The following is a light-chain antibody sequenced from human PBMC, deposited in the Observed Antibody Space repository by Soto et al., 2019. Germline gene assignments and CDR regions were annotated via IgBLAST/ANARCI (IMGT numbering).Light chain of an antibody. J-gene: IGLJ2*01. V-gene: IGLV1-40*01. CDR3: QSYENILRTSEVV. CDR2: GNN. CDR1: SSNIGSGYD. Sequence: QSVLTQPPSVSGAPGQTVTISCTGSSSNIGSGYDVHWYQQLPGTAPKLLIYGNNNRPSGVPDRFSGSKSGTSASLAITGLKAEDEADYYCQSYENILRTSEVVFGGGTKLTVL.